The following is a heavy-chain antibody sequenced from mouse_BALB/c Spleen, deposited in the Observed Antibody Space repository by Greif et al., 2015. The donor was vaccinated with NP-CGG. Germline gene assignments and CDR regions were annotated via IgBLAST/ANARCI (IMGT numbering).Heavy chain of an antibody. CDR2: IWAGGST. CDR3: ARRVDSSGGFAY. CDR1: GFSLTSYG. D-gene: IGHD3-2*01. Sequence: VQVVESGPGLVAPSQSLSITCTVSGFSLTSYGVHWVRQPPGKGLEWLGVIWAGGSTNYNSALMSRLSISKDNSKSQVFVKMHSLQTDDTAMYYCARRVDSSGGFAYWGQGTLVTVSA. J-gene: IGHJ3*01. V-gene: IGHV2-9*02.